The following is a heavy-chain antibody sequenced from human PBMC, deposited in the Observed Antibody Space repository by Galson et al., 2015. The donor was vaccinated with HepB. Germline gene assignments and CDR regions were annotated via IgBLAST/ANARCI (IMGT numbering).Heavy chain of an antibody. Sequence: SLRLSCAASGFAFSSYWMSWVRQAPGKGLEWVANIKQDGSEKYYVDSVKGRFTISRDNAKNSLYLQMNSLRAEDTAVYYCASENLVVVPAARGYYYYYYMDVWGQGTTVTVSS. CDR3: ASENLVVVPAARGYYYYYYMDV. D-gene: IGHD2-2*01. J-gene: IGHJ6*03. CDR2: IKQDGSEK. CDR1: GFAFSSYW. V-gene: IGHV3-7*01.